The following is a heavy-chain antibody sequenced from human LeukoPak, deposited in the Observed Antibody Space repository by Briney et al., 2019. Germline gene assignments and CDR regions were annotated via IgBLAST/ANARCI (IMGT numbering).Heavy chain of an antibody. V-gene: IGHV3-21*01. CDR1: GFTFSTYS. D-gene: IGHD5-24*01. CDR2: ISSTSYI. J-gene: IGHJ4*02. CDR3: ARDRRDGYNPSYYFDS. Sequence: GGSLRLSCAASGFTFSTYSMIWVRQAPGKGLEWVSFISSTSYIYNADSVKGRFTISRDNAKNSLYLQMNSLRVEDTAVYYCARDRRDGYNPSYYFDSWGQGTLVTVSS.